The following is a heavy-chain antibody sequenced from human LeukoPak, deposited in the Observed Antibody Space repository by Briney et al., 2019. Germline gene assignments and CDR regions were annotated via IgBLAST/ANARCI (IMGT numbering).Heavy chain of an antibody. Sequence: GGSLRLSCAASGFTFINYAMSWVRQAPGKGLEWVSAISNSGGTTYYADSVKGRFTISRDNSKNTLFLHMNSLRVEDTAVYYCAKAPPAATKYYYGMDVWGQGTTVTVSS. CDR3: AKAPPAATKYYYGMDV. D-gene: IGHD2-2*01. J-gene: IGHJ6*02. CDR2: ISNSGGTT. V-gene: IGHV3-23*01. CDR1: GFTFINYA.